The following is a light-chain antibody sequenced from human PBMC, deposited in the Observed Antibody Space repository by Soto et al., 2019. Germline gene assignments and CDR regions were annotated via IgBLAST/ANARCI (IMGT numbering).Light chain of an antibody. CDR3: QQSFSTPRYT. CDR2: SAS. V-gene: IGKV1-39*01. J-gene: IGKJ3*01. CDR1: QSISDY. Sequence: DIQMTQSPPSLSASVGDRVTISCRASQSISDYLNWYQQKPGKAPKLLIYSASRLQSGVPSRFSGSGSGTDFTLTISSLQPEDFATYYCQQSFSTPRYTFGPGTKVDI.